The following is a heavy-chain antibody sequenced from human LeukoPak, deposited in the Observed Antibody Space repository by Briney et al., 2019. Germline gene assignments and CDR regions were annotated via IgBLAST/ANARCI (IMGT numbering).Heavy chain of an antibody. D-gene: IGHD3-9*01. CDR1: GYSISSGYY. J-gene: IGHJ4*02. V-gene: IGHV4-38-2*01. CDR2: IYHSGST. Sequence: KPSETLSLTCAVSGYSISSGYYWGWIRQPPGKGLEWIGSIYHSGSTYYNPSLKSRVTISVDTSKNQFSLKLSSVTAADTAVYYCAGFFDYPGYYFDYWGQGTLVTVSS. CDR3: AGFFDYPGYYFDY.